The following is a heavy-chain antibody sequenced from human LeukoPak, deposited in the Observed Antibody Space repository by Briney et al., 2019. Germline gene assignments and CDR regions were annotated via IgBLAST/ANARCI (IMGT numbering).Heavy chain of an antibody. V-gene: IGHV1-18*01. J-gene: IGHJ6*02. CDR3: ARGNYGFRAGAYRGNNYYFYGMDV. D-gene: IGHD3/OR15-3a*01. Sequence: ASVKVSCKASGYTFTRYGINWVRQAPGQGLEWMGWISDYKGNTNYAQKLQGRVTMTTDTSTSTAYMELRSLRSDDTAVYYCARGNYGFRAGAYRGNNYYFYGMDVWGQGTTVTVSS. CDR2: ISDYKGNT. CDR1: GYTFTRYG.